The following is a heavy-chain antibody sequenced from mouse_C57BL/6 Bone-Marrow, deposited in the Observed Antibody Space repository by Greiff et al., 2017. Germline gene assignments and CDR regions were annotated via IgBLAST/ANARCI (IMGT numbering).Heavy chain of an antibody. CDR2: IDPENGDT. CDR1: GFNIKDDY. CDR3: TTGHYYY. D-gene: IGHD1-1*01. V-gene: IGHV14-4*01. Sequence: EVKVEESGAELVRPGASVKLSCTASGFNIKDDYMHWVKQRPEQGLEWIGWIDPENGDTEYASKFQGKATITADTSSNTAYLQLSSLTSEDTAVYYCTTGHYYYWGQGTTLTVSS. J-gene: IGHJ2*01.